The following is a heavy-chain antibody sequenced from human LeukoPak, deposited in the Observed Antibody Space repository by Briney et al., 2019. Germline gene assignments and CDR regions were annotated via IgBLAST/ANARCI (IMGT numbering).Heavy chain of an antibody. Sequence: GGSLRLSCTAFGFTFNTYWMYWVRQAPGKGLVWVSQITNDGTTTTYADFVKGRFTISRDNARDTLYLQMDSLRVEDTAVYYCAGHGGYDFYWGQGILVTVSS. CDR2: ITNDGTTT. J-gene: IGHJ4*02. CDR1: GFTFNTYW. CDR3: AGHGGYDFY. D-gene: IGHD5-12*01. V-gene: IGHV3-74*01.